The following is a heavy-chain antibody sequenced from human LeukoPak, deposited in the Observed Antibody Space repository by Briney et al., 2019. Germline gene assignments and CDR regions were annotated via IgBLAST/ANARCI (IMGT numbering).Heavy chain of an antibody. CDR1: GGTFSSYA. V-gene: IGHV1-69*04. CDR2: IIPILGIA. CDR3: AREDYDILTGYPGQFDP. Sequence: GSSVKVSCKASGGTFSSYAISWVRQAPGQGLEWMGRIIPILGIANYAQKFRGRVTITADKSTSTAYMELSSLRSEDTAVYYCAREDYDILTGYPGQFDPWGQGTLVTVSS. J-gene: IGHJ5*02. D-gene: IGHD3-9*01.